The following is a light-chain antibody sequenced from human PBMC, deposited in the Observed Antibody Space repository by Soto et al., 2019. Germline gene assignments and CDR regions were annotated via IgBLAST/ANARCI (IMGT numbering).Light chain of an antibody. Sequence: QSALTQPPSASGSPGQSVTISCTGTSSDVGAYDYVSWYQQHPGKAPKLMIYDVTKRPSGVSDRFSASKSGNTASLTISGLQAEDEADYYCCSHAGRGSVLFGGGTKLTVL. J-gene: IGLJ2*01. CDR1: SSDVGAYDY. CDR3: CSHAGRGSVL. V-gene: IGLV2-8*01. CDR2: DVT.